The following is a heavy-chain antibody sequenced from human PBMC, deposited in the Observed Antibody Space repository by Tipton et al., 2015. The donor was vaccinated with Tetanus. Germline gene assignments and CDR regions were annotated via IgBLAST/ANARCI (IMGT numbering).Heavy chain of an antibody. D-gene: IGHD1-1*01. CDR2: ISYSGST. CDR3: ARAKNELPKRGPFDC. CDR1: GGSVTSGDYQ. J-gene: IGHJ4*02. V-gene: IGHV4-61*08. Sequence: TLSLTCTVSGGSVTSGDYQWNWIRQPPGKGLEWLAYISYSGSTNSNYSLKSRITISRDTSKNQFSLKLTSLTAADTAVHYCARAKNELPKRGPFDCWGQGALVIVSS.